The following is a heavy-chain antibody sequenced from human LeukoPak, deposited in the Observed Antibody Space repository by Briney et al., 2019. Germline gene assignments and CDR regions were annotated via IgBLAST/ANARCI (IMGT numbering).Heavy chain of an antibody. V-gene: IGHV3-43*02. CDR2: ISGDGGST. Sequence: GGSLRLSCAASGFIFDDYAMHWVRQAPGKGLEWVSLISGDGGSTYYADSVKGRFTISRDNSKNSLYLQMNSLRTEDTALYYCGVGGLLSYYYYGMDVWGQGTTVTVSS. CDR1: GFIFDDYA. CDR3: GVGGLLSYYYYGMDV. D-gene: IGHD2-15*01. J-gene: IGHJ6*02.